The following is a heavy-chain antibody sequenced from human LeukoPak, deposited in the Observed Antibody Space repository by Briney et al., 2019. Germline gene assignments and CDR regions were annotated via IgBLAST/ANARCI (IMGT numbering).Heavy chain of an antibody. Sequence: GGSLRLSCAASGFTFSSYAMSWVRQAPGKGLEWVSAISGSGGSTYYADSVKGRFTISRDNSKNTLYLQMNSLRAEDTAVYYCAKAKTAVAGPNREGYFDHWGQGTLVTVSS. CDR1: GFTFSSYA. CDR2: ISGSGGST. J-gene: IGHJ4*02. V-gene: IGHV3-23*01. CDR3: AKAKTAVAGPNREGYFDH. D-gene: IGHD6-19*01.